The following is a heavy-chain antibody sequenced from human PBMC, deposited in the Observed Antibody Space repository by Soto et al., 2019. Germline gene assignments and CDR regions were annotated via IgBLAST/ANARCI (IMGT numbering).Heavy chain of an antibody. CDR3: AKDQTIVVVAAAIDYYYYYMDV. V-gene: IGHV3-30*18. Sequence: GGSLTLSRAACRFSFLSYFMKCVLQASGGGLELVAVISYDGSNKYYADSVKGRFTISRDNSKNTLYLQMNSLRAEDTAVYYCAKDQTIVVVAAAIDYYYYYMDVWGKGT. D-gene: IGHD2-15*01. CDR2: ISYDGSNK. CDR1: RFSFLSYF. J-gene: IGHJ6*03.